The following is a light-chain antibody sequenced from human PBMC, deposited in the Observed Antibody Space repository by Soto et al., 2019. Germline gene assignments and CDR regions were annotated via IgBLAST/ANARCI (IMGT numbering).Light chain of an antibody. CDR1: SSDVGSYNS. CDR3: SSFTSSTFYV. J-gene: IGLJ1*01. V-gene: IGLV2-14*03. Sequence: QSVLTQPASVSGSPGQSIAISCTGTSSDVGSYNSVSWYQQYPSKAPKLMIHDVNNRPTRISNRFSGSNSGNTASLTFSGLQAEDEADYYCSSFTSSTFYVFGPGTKSPS. CDR2: DVN.